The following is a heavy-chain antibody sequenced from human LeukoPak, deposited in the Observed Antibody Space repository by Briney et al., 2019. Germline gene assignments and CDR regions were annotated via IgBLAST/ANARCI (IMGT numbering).Heavy chain of an antibody. V-gene: IGHV4-4*07. J-gene: IGHJ3*02. CDR2: IYTSGST. CDR3: AREDAEQMDNSFDI. CDR1: GGSISSYY. D-gene: IGHD5-24*01. Sequence: SETLSLTCTVSGGSISSYYWSWIRQPAGKGLEWIGHIYTSGSTNYNPSLKSRVTMSVDTSRNQFSLKLRSVTAADTAVYYCAREDAEQMDNSFDIWGQGTMVTVSS.